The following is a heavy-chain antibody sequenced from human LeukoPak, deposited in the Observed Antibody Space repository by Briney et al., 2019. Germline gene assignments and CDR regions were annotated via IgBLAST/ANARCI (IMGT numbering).Heavy chain of an antibody. J-gene: IGHJ4*02. D-gene: IGHD2-2*01. CDR1: GFTFSSYA. Sequence: GGSLRLSCAASGFTFSSYAMSWVRQAPGKGLEWVSAISGSGGSTYYADSVKGRFTISRDNSKNTLYLRMNSLRAEDTAVYYCAKSPGYSSTRGFDYWGQGTLVTVSS. CDR3: AKSPGYSSTRGFDY. V-gene: IGHV3-23*01. CDR2: ISGSGGST.